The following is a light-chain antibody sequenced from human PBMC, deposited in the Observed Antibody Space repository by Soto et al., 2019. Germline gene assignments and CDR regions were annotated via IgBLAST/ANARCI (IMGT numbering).Light chain of an antibody. CDR1: QSISSY. CDR2: AAS. V-gene: IGKV1-39*01. CDR3: QQSDSTPYT. J-gene: IGKJ2*01. Sequence: DIQMTQSPSSLSASVGDRVTITCRASQSISSYLNWYQQKPGKAPKLLIHAASSLQSGVPSRFSGSASGTDFTLTISSLQPEDFATYYCQQSDSTPYTLGQGTKREIK.